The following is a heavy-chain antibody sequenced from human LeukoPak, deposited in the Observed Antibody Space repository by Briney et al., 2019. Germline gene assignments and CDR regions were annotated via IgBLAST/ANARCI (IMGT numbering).Heavy chain of an antibody. Sequence: SQTLSLTCTVSGGSISSSSYYWGWIRQPPGKGLEWIGSIYYSGSTYYNPSLKSRVTISVDTSKNQFSLKLSSVTAADTAVYCCARPKPPYCSSTSCSRSEADPWGQGTLVTVSS. CDR2: IYYSGST. CDR3: ARPKPPYCSSTSCSRSEADP. J-gene: IGHJ5*02. CDR1: GGSISSSSYY. V-gene: IGHV4-39*01. D-gene: IGHD2-2*01.